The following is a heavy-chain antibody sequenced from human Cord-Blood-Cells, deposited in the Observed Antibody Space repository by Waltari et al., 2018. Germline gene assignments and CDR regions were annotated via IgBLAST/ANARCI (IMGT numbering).Heavy chain of an antibody. CDR2: INHSGST. CDR3: ARGLPSFDY. CDR1: GGSFSGYY. Sequence: QVQLQQWGAGLLKPSETLSLTCAVYGGSFSGYYWSWIRQPPGKGLEWIGEINHSGSTNANPSLKSRVTISADTSKNQCSLKLRSVTAADTAVYYCARGLPSFDYWGQGTLVTVSS. V-gene: IGHV4-34*01. J-gene: IGHJ4*02.